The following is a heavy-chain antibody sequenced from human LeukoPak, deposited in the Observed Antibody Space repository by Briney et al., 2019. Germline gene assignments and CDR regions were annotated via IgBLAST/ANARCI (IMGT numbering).Heavy chain of an antibody. CDR2: IYTSGST. CDR1: GGSVSSYY. V-gene: IGHV4-4*07. CDR3: ASNYGSGSYYIFGY. D-gene: IGHD3-10*01. Sequence: SETLSLTCTFSGGSVSSYYWSWIRQPAGKGLEWIGRIYTSGSTNYNPSLKSRVTMSVDTSKNQFSLKLSSVTAADTAVYYCASNYGSGSYYIFGYWGQGTLVTVSS. J-gene: IGHJ4*02.